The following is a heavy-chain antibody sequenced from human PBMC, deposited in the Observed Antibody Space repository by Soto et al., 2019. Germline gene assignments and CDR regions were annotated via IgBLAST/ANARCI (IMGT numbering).Heavy chain of an antibody. V-gene: IGHV3-48*02. J-gene: IGHJ6*02. CDR2: ISSSGSTT. CDR1: GFTFSSYS. CDR3: ARPSKMYTSSSCGMDV. D-gene: IGHD6-6*01. Sequence: EVQLVESGGGLVQPGGSLRLSCAASGFTFSSYSMNWVRQAPGKGLQWVSYISSSGSTTYYADSVRGRFTISRDMAKNSLYLQMNSLRDEDTAVYYCARPSKMYTSSSCGMDVWGQGTTVTVSS.